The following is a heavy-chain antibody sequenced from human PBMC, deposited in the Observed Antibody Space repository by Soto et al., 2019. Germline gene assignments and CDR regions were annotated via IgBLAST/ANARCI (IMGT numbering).Heavy chain of an antibody. CDR2: IIPIFGTA. D-gene: IGHD2-2*01. J-gene: IGHJ6*02. Sequence: QVQLVQSGAEVKKPGSSVKVSCKASGGTFSSYAISWVRQAPGQGLEWMGGIIPIFGTANYAQQFQGRVTITADESTSTAYLELRRLRSEDTAVYYCARPVPAAGYYYGMDVWGQGTTVTVS. CDR3: ARPVPAAGYYYGMDV. V-gene: IGHV1-69*01. CDR1: GGTFSSYA.